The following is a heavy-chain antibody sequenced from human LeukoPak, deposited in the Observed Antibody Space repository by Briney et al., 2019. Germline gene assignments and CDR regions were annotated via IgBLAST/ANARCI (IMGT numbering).Heavy chain of an antibody. CDR1: GFTFSSYA. V-gene: IGHV3-64D*06. J-gene: IGHJ6*02. Sequence: GGSLRLSCSASGFTFSSYAMHWVRQAPGKGLEYVSAISSNGGSTYYADSVKGRFTISRDNSKNTLYLQMSSLRAEDTAVYYCARGHSRGYGYGTTQGMDVWGQGTTVTVSS. CDR2: ISSNGGST. CDR3: ARGHSRGYGYGTTQGMDV. D-gene: IGHD5-18*01.